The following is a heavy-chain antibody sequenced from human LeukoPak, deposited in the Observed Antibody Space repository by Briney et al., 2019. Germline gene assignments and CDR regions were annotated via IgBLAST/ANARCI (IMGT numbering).Heavy chain of an antibody. CDR1: GFTFSSYG. Sequence: GGSLRLSCAASGFTFSSYGMHWVRLAPGKGLEWVAFIRYDGSNKYYADSVKGRFTISTDNSKNTLYLQMNSLRAEDTAVYYCAKDRCSSTSCHFDYWGQGTLVTVSS. CDR2: IRYDGSNK. J-gene: IGHJ4*02. V-gene: IGHV3-30*02. D-gene: IGHD2-2*01. CDR3: AKDRCSSTSCHFDY.